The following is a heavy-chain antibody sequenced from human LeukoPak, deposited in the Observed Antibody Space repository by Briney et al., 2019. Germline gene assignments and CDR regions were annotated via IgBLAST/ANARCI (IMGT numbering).Heavy chain of an antibody. CDR1: GFIFSDYY. J-gene: IGHJ4*02. Sequence: PGGSLRLSCAASGFIFSDYYMSWIRQTPGKGLEWVSYIGSSGSPIYYADSVKGRFTISRDNAQNSLDLQMNSLTADDTAVYYCARVIVVVTANLYFDYWGQGSLVTVSP. CDR3: ARVIVVVTANLYFDY. CDR2: IGSSGSPI. D-gene: IGHD2-21*02. V-gene: IGHV3-11*01.